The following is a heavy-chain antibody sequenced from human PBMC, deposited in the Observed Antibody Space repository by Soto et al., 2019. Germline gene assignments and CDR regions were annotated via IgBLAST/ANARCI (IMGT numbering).Heavy chain of an antibody. V-gene: IGHV3-23*04. CDR2: ISDSGDRT. J-gene: IGHJ4*02. CDR3: TTSGALFGAY. CDR1: GFTFSYYS. D-gene: IGHD3-10*01. Sequence: EVQLVESGGGLVQPGGSLRLSCAASGFTFSYYSLNWVRQAPGQGLEWVSSISDSGDRTYHADSVKGRFTISRDNSKSTLFLQMNSLRAEDTAVYYCTTSGALFGAYWGQGTLVTVSS.